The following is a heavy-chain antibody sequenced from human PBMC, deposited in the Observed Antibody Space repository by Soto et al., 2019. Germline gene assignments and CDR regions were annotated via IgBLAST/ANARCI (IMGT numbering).Heavy chain of an antibody. J-gene: IGHJ6*02. Sequence: EVQLLESGGGLVQPGGSLRLSCAASGFTFSSYAMSWVRQAPGKGLEWVSAISGSGGSTYYADSVKGRFTISRDNSKNLLYMQLIRLRADDTAVYYRGKELSFGVVLILHYYCYGMHLSPQGTTVTVSS. CDR1: GFTFSSYA. CDR2: ISGSGGST. V-gene: IGHV3-23*01. CDR3: GKELSFGVVLILHYYCYGMHL. D-gene: IGHD3-3*01.